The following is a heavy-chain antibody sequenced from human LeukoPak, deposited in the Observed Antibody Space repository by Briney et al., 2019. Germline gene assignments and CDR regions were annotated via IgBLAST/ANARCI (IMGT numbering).Heavy chain of an antibody. CDR2: IYYSGST. CDR3: AREGYLRKNWFDP. V-gene: IGHV4-30-4*08. Sequence: PSETLSLTCTVSGGSISSSSYYWSWIRQPPGKGLEWIGYIYYSGSTYYNPSLKSRVTISVDTSKNQFSLKLSSVTAADTAVYYCAREGYLRKNWFDPWGRGTLVTVSS. J-gene: IGHJ5*02. D-gene: IGHD5-18*01. CDR1: GGSISSSSYY.